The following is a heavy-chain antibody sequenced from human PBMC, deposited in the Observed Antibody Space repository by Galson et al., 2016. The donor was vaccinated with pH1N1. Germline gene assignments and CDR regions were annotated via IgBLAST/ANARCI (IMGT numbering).Heavy chain of an antibody. CDR1: GFAISSYW. J-gene: IGHJ4*02. CDR3: ARDVAAAGSH. Sequence: SLRLSCAASGFAISSYWMTWVRQAPGKGLEWVANIKQDGSEKYYVDSVKGRFAISRDNAKNLLYLQMNSLRAEDTAVYYCARDVAAAGSHWGQGTLVTVSS. D-gene: IGHD6-13*01. V-gene: IGHV3-7*01. CDR2: IKQDGSEK.